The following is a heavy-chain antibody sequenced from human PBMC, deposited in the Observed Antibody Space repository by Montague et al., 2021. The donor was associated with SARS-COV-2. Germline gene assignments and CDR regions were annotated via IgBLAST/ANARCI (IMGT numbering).Heavy chain of an antibody. V-gene: IGHV1-8*01. CDR2: MNPNSGNT. J-gene: IGHJ6*03. Sequence: SVKVSCKASGYTFTSYDINWVRQAAGQGLEWMGWMNPNSGNTGYARKLQGRVTMTRDTSMNTAYMELSSLRSEDTAVYYCARASLVRGVIITRVRYSYYMDVWGKGTTVTVS. CDR3: ARASLVRGVIITRVRYSYYMDV. D-gene: IGHD3-10*01. CDR1: GYTFTSYD.